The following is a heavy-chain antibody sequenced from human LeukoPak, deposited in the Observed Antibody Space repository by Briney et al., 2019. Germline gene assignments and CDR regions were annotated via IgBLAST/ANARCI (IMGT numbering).Heavy chain of an antibody. CDR1: GGSFSGYY. CDR2: INHSGST. CDR3: ARVPGGYYDSSGYYYAIDY. Sequence: PSETLSLTCAVYGGSFSGYYWSWIRQPPGKGLEWIGEINHSGSTNYNPSLKSRVTISVDTSKNQFSLKLSSVTAADTAVYYCARVPGGYYDSSGYYYAIDYWGQGTLVTVSS. V-gene: IGHV4-34*01. J-gene: IGHJ4*02. D-gene: IGHD3-22*01.